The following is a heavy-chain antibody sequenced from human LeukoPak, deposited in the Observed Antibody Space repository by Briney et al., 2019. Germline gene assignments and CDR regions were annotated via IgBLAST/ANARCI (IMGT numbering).Heavy chain of an antibody. CDR3: ARDTTDYYDSSGYYLAYYYYYGMDV. CDR2: INPSGGST. D-gene: IGHD3-22*01. V-gene: IGHV1-46*01. CDR1: GYTFTSYY. Sequence: AXVKVSCKASGYTFTSYYMHWVRQAPGQGLQGMGVINPSGGSTSYAQKFQGRVTMTRDTSTSTVYMELSSLRSEDTAVYYCARDTTDYYDSSGYYLAYYYYYGMDVWGQGTTVTVSS. J-gene: IGHJ6*02.